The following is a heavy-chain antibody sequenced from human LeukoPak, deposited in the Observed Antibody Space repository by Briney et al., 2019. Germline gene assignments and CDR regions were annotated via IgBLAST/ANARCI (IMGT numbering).Heavy chain of an antibody. CDR3: AYSRSSLAAGY. J-gene: IGHJ4*02. CDR1: GFTFSNYA. V-gene: IGHV3-30*04. Sequence: GGSLRLSCAASGFTFSNYAIHWVRQAPGKGLEWVAVISYDGTNKYYADSVKGRFTISRDNSKNTLYLQMNSLRAEDTAVYYCAYSRSSLAAGYWGQGTPVTVSS. D-gene: IGHD2-15*01. CDR2: ISYDGTNK.